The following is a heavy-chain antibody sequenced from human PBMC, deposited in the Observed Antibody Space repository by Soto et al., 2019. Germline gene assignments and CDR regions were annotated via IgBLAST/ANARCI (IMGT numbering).Heavy chain of an antibody. J-gene: IGHJ4*02. CDR2: IYYSGST. Sequence: SETLSLTCTVSGGSISSGGYYWSWIRQHPGKSLDWIGYIYYSGSTYYNPSLKSRVTISVDTSKNQFSLKLSSVTAADTAVYYCARSDWGSYRYKLRFDYWGQGTLVTVSS. CDR1: GGSISSGGYY. CDR3: ARSDWGSYRYKLRFDY. V-gene: IGHV4-31*03. D-gene: IGHD3-16*02.